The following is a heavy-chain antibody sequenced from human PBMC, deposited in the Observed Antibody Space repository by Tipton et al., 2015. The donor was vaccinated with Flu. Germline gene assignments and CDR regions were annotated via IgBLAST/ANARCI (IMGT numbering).Heavy chain of an antibody. V-gene: IGHV4-39*07. D-gene: IGHD2/OR15-2a*01. J-gene: IGHJ5*02. CDR1: GGSISSSSHY. Sequence: TLSLTCTVSGGSISSSSHYWGWIRQAPGRGLEWVGSIYYTGYPYYNSSLKSRLAMSIDTSKKQSSLRLSSVTAADTAVYYCAREFSGWFDPWGQGTLVTVSS. CDR3: AREFSGWFDP. CDR2: IYYTGYP.